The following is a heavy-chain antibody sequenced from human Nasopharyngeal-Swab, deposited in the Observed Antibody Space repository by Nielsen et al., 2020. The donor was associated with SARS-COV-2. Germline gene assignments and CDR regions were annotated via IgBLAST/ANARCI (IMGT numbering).Heavy chain of an antibody. J-gene: IGHJ6*02. CDR2: INHSGST. CDR3: ARDYRGAGYYYYGMDV. D-gene: IGHD1-26*01. V-gene: IGHV4-34*09. Sequence: WIRQPPGKGLEWIGEINHSGSTYYNPSLKSRVTISVDTSKNQVSLNLSSVTAADTAVYYCARDYRGAGYYYYGMDVWGQGTTVTSP.